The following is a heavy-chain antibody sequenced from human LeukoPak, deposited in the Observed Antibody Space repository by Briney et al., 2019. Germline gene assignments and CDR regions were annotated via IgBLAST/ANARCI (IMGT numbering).Heavy chain of an antibody. CDR1: GNYW. Sequence: GGSLRLYCAASGNYWMHWVRQVPGKGLVWVSHINSDGSWTSYADSVKGRFTISKDNAKNTVYLQMNSLRAKDTAVYYCVSFYETYWGRGTLVTVSS. J-gene: IGHJ4*02. CDR2: INSDGSWT. V-gene: IGHV3-74*01. CDR3: VSFYETY. D-gene: IGHD2/OR15-2a*01.